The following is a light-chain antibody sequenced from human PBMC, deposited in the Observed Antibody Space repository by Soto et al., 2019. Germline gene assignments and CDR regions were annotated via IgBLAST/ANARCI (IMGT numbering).Light chain of an antibody. CDR1: QSVSTN. V-gene: IGKV3-15*01. Sequence: EIVMTQSPATLSVPPGERAPLSCRARQSVSTNFAWYQQNPGQAPRLLIYGASTRATAVPARFTASGSGTEFTLTISSLQSEDFAVYYCQQYNTWPRTFGQGTKVDIK. CDR3: QQYNTWPRT. J-gene: IGKJ1*01. CDR2: GAS.